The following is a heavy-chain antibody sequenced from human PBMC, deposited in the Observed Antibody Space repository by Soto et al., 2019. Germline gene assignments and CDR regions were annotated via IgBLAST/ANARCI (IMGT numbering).Heavy chain of an antibody. J-gene: IGHJ3*02. D-gene: IGHD6-25*01. CDR2: IWYDGSNK. V-gene: IGHV3-33*01. CDR1: GFTFSSYG. Sequence: GGSLRLSCAASGFTFSSYGMHWVRQAPGKGLEWVAVIWYDGSNKYYADSVKGRFTISRDNSKNTLYLQMNSLRAEDTAVYYCGGSDNPDAFDIWGQGTMVTVSS. CDR3: GGSDNPDAFDI.